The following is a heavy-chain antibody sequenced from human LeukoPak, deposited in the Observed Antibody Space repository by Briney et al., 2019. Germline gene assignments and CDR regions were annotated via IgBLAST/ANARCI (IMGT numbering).Heavy chain of an antibody. D-gene: IGHD5-18*01. CDR3: SRMIQLWSNYFDY. Sequence: GASLQISCEGSGSIFTSYWIGWVRPLPGKGLEWMGTIYPGDSDTRYSPSFQGQVTISADKSISTAYLQWSSLKASDTAMYYCSRMIQLWSNYFDYWGQGTLVTVSS. CDR1: GSIFTSYW. J-gene: IGHJ4*02. V-gene: IGHV5-51*01. CDR2: IYPGDSDT.